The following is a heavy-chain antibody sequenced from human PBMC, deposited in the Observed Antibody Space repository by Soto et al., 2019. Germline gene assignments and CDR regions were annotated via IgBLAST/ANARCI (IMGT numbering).Heavy chain of an antibody. Sequence: QLQLQESGPGLVKPSETLSLTCTVSGGSISSSSYYWGWIRQPPGKGLEWIGSIDYSGSTYYNPSLKSRVTISVDTSKNQFSLKLSSVTAADTAVYYCARHATAGLVDYWGQGTLVTVSS. CDR3: ARHATAGLVDY. J-gene: IGHJ4*02. CDR2: IDYSGST. D-gene: IGHD5-18*01. V-gene: IGHV4-39*01. CDR1: GGSISSSSYY.